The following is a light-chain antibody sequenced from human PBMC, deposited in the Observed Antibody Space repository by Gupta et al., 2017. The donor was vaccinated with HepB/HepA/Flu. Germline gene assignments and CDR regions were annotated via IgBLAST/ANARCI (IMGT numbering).Light chain of an antibody. Sequence: EVVLTPSPGTLSLSPGERATLPCWTSQNVTSTYLGWYQQKPGQAPRLLIYGASNRATGIPDRFSGSGSGTDFTLTIDRLEPEDFAVYYCQQYDSSPNTFGQGTQLEIK. CDR2: GAS. CDR1: QNVTSTY. CDR3: QQYDSSPNT. J-gene: IGKJ5*01. V-gene: IGKV3-20*01.